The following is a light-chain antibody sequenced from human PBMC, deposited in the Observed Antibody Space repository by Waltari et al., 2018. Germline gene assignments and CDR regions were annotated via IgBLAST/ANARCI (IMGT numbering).Light chain of an antibody. J-gene: IGLJ2*01. CDR3: QVWDSSSDHVV. CDR2: YDS. Sequence: SYVLTQPPSVSVAPGKTARITCGGNNIGSKSVHWYQQKPGQAPVLVIYYDSDRPSGIRGRFPGSNSGNTATLTISRVEAGDEADYYCQVWDSSSDHVVFGGGTKLAVL. CDR1: NIGSKS. V-gene: IGLV3-21*04.